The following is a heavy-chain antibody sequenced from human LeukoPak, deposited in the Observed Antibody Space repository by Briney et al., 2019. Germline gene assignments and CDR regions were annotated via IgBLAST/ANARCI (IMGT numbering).Heavy chain of an antibody. V-gene: IGHV3-23*01. Sequence: PGGSLRLSCAASGFTFSSYAMSWVRQAPGKGLEWVSAISGSGGSTYYADSVKGRFTISRDNAKNSLYLQMDSLRAEDTAVYYCARDFLPSSTSRPFDYWGQGTLVTVSS. J-gene: IGHJ4*02. CDR1: GFTFSSYA. D-gene: IGHD2-2*01. CDR3: ARDFLPSSTSRPFDY. CDR2: ISGSGGST.